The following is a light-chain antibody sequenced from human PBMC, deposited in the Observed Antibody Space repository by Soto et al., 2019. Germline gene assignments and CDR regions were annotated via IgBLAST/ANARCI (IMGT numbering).Light chain of an antibody. V-gene: IGLV1-51*01. J-gene: IGLJ2*01. CDR2: DND. CDR1: TSNIGSNY. CDR3: GSYDNSLGARL. Sequence: QSVLTQPPSVSAAPGQKVTISCSGSTSNIGSNYVSWYQQLPGTAPQLLIYDNDKRPSGIPDRFSGSKSGTSATLGITGLQTGDEADYYCGSYDNSLGARLFGGGTNLTVL.